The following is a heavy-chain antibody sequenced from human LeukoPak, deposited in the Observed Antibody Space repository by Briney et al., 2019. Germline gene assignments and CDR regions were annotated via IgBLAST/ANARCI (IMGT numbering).Heavy chain of an antibody. J-gene: IGHJ5*02. D-gene: IGHD3-22*01. CDR3: ARLSEDGYCDSSGYYSPFDP. CDR2: IYTSGST. CDR1: GGSISSGSYY. Sequence: SQTLSLTCTVSGGSISSGSYYWSWIRQPAGKGLEWIGHIYTSGSTNYNPSLKSRVTISVDTSKNQFSLKLSSVTAADTAVYYCARLSEDGYCDSSGYYSPFDPWGQGTLVTVSS. V-gene: IGHV4-61*09.